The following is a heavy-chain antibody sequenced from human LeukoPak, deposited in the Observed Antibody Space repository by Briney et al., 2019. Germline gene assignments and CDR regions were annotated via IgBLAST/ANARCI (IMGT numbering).Heavy chain of an antibody. CDR3: ARRGSLSYYGSGSYYNLAYYYYGMDV. J-gene: IGHJ6*02. V-gene: IGHV4-34*01. CDR1: GFTFSSYW. CDR2: INHSGST. D-gene: IGHD3-10*01. Sequence: GSLRLSCAASGFTFSSYWMSWVRQPPGKGLEWIGEINHSGSTNYNPSLKSRVTISVDTSKNQFPLKLSSVTAADTAVYYCARRGSLSYYGSGSYYNLAYYYYGMDVWGQGTTVTVSS.